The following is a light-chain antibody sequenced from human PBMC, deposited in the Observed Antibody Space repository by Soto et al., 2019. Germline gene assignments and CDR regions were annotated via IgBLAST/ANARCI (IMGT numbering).Light chain of an antibody. CDR2: LNSDGSH. CDR1: SGHSSYA. Sequence: QSVLTQSPSASASLGASVKLTCTLSSGHSSYAIAWHQQQPAKGPRYLMKLNSDGSHSKGDGIPDRFSGSSSGAERYLTISSLQSEDEADYYCQTWGTGVVFGGWTKLTVL. J-gene: IGLJ2*01. CDR3: QTWGTGVV. V-gene: IGLV4-69*01.